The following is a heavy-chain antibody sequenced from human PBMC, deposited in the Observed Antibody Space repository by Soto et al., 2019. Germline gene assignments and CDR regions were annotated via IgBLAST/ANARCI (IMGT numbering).Heavy chain of an antibody. D-gene: IGHD3-22*01. CDR2: ISYRGST. V-gene: IGHV4-28*01. CDR3: ASSGIVGREVNTWFDP. J-gene: IGHJ5*02. Sequence: PSETLSLTCAVSGYSISSSHWWGWIRQPPGKGLEWIGYISYRGSTNYNPSLKSRLTISIDTSKSQISLKLTSMTTADTAVYYCASSGIVGREVNTWFDPWGQGTLVTVS. CDR1: GYSISSSHW.